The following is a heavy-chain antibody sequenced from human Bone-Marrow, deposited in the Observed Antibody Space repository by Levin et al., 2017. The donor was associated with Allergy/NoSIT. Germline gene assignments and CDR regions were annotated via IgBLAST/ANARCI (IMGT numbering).Heavy chain of an antibody. J-gene: IGHJ2*01. V-gene: IGHV5-51*01. CDR2: MYPGDSET. CDR3: ARTPPYCCTNCYLYWYFDL. D-gene: IGHD2-8*01. CDR1: GYTFTSHW. Sequence: PGGSLRLSCKGSGYTFTSHWIAWLRQMPGKGPELMGIMYPGDSETRYSPSFQGQVTISADESISTAYLQGSSLKASDTAMYYCARTPPYCCTNCYLYWYFDLWGRGTLVTVSS.